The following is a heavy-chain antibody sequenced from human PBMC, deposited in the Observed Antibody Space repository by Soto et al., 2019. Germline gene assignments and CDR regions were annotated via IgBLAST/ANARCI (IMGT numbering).Heavy chain of an antibody. J-gene: IGHJ4*02. CDR1: GYTFTSYY. V-gene: IGHV1-46*01. CDR2: IDSSGGST. D-gene: IGHD1-7*01. Sequence: QVQLVQSGAEAKKPGASVKVSCKASGYTFTSYYMNWVRQAPGQGLEWMGIIDSSGGSTTYAQKFHGRVTMTRDTSTSTVYLELSSLRAEDTAVYYCARDWAENYKTLYFDYWGQGTLVTVSS. CDR3: ARDWAENYKTLYFDY.